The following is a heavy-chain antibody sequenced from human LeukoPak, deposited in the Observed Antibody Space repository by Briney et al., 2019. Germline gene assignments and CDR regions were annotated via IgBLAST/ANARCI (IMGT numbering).Heavy chain of an antibody. CDR1: GCTISSYA. D-gene: IGHD3-3*01. CDR2: ISGSGGST. Sequence: PGGSLRLSCAASGCTISSYAMSWVRQAPGKGLEWGSAISGSGGSTYYADSVKGRFTISRDNSKNPLYLQMNSLRAEDTAVYYCAKPYDFWSGYYGDAFDIWGQGTMVTVSS. J-gene: IGHJ3*02. CDR3: AKPYDFWSGYYGDAFDI. V-gene: IGHV3-23*01.